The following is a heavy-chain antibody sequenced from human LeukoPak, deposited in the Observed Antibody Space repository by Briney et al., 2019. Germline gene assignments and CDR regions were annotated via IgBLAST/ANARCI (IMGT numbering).Heavy chain of an antibody. D-gene: IGHD7-27*01. J-gene: IGHJ4*02. CDR3: ASNPPKTGDFNY. Sequence: SVKVSCKASGGTFSSYAISWVRQAPGQGLEWMGGIIPIFGTANYAQKFQGRVTITADESTSTAYMELSSLRSEDTAVYYCASNPPKTGDFNYWGQGTLVTVSS. CDR2: IIPIFGTA. CDR1: GGTFSSYA. V-gene: IGHV1-69*01.